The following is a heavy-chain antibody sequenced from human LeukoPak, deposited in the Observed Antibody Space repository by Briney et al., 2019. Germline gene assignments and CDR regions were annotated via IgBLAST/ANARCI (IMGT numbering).Heavy chain of an antibody. CDR2: IIPIFGTA. CDR3: ARVGHCSGGSCYSGPFDY. Sequence: ASVKVSCTASGGTFSSYAISWVRQAPGQGLEWMGGIIPIFGTANYAQKFQGRVTITADESTSTAYMELSSLRSEDTAVYYCARVGHCSGGSCYSGPFDYWGQGTLVTVSS. J-gene: IGHJ4*02. V-gene: IGHV1-69*13. D-gene: IGHD2-15*01. CDR1: GGTFSSYA.